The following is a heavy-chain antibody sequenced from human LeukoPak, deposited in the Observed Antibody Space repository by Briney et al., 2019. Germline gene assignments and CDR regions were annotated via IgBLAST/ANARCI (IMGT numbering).Heavy chain of an antibody. CDR3: VKGYCSSISCPLDY. CDR1: GFTFDDYA. Sequence: PGGSLRLSCAASGFTFDDYAMHWVRQAPGKGLEWVSGISWNSNFVGYADSVKGRFTISRDNANNSLYLQMNSLRAEDMALYYCVKGYCSSISCPLDYWGQGTLVTVSS. V-gene: IGHV3-9*03. CDR2: ISWNSNFV. D-gene: IGHD2-2*01. J-gene: IGHJ4*02.